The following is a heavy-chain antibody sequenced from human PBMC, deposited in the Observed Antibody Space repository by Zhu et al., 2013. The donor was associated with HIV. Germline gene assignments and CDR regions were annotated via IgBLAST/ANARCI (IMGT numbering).Heavy chain of an antibody. V-gene: IGHV1-2*02. CDR3: ATVSSTTSSNY. CDR1: GYTFTGYY. CDR2: MNPYNGAT. D-gene: IGHD2-2*01. Sequence: QVQLVQSGVEVKRTGASVKVSCKASGYTFTGYYIHWVRRAPGQGLEWMGWMNPYNGATNYAQNFQGRVSLTRDTSITTAYMELSRLRSDDTALYYCATVSSTTSSNYWGQGTLVTVSS. J-gene: IGHJ4*02.